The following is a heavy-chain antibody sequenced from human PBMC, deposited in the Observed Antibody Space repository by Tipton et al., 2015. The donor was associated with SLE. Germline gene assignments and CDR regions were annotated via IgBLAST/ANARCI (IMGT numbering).Heavy chain of an antibody. CDR3: ARDGLRGIGKFYDY. CDR2: FSSSCPYT. Sequence: SLRLSCAASGFTFSSYGMNWVRQAPGQGLQWVSSFSSSCPYTHYADSVKGRFTISRDNAKNSLYLQMGSLRAEDTAVYYWARDGLRGIGKFYDYWGQGTLVTVSS. J-gene: IGHJ4*02. V-gene: IGHV3-21*01. CDR1: GFTFSSYG. D-gene: IGHD3/OR15-3a*01.